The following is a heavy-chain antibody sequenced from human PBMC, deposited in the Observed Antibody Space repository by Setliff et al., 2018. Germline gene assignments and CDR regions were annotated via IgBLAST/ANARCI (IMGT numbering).Heavy chain of an antibody. CDR3: ATLSKDLNY. CDR1: GHTFISYG. J-gene: IGHJ4*02. D-gene: IGHD3-3*01. Sequence: ASVKVSCKTSGHTFISYGINWVRQAPGQGLEWMGWISAYAQKFQGRVTMTTDTSTNTAFMELRSLRSDDTAVYYCATLSKDLNYWGQGTLVTVSS. CDR2: ISA. V-gene: IGHV1-18*01.